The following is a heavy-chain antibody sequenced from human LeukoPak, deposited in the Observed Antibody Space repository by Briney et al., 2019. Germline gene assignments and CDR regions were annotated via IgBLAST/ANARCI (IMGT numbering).Heavy chain of an antibody. J-gene: IGHJ4*02. D-gene: IGHD3-9*01. V-gene: IGHV3-23*01. Sequence: GGSLRLSCAASGFTFSRFWMSWVRQAPGKGLEWVSAISGSGGSTYYADSVKGRFTISRDNSKNTLYLQMNSLRAEDTAVYYCAKGLDILTGYTTHWGQGTLVTVSS. CDR2: ISGSGGST. CDR1: GFTFSRFW. CDR3: AKGLDILTGYTTH.